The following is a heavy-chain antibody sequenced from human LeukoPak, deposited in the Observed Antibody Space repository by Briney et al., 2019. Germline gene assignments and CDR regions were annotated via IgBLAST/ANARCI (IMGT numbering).Heavy chain of an antibody. D-gene: IGHD6-13*01. J-gene: IGHJ4*02. Sequence: GASVKVSCKASGYTFTGYYMHWVRQAPGQGLEWMGWINPNSGGTNYAQKFQGRVTMTRDTSISTAYMELSRLRSDDTVVYYCAREIAAIPRGYFDYWGQGTLVTVSS. CDR3: AREIAAIPRGYFDY. CDR2: INPNSGGT. CDR1: GYTFTGYY. V-gene: IGHV1-2*02.